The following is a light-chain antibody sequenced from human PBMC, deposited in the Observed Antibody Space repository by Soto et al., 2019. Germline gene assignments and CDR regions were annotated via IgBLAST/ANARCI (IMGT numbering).Light chain of an antibody. CDR1: TGAVTNGHY. CDR3: LLSHTRPYV. CDR2: DTT. V-gene: IGLV7-46*01. Sequence: QAVVTQEPSLTVSPGGTVTLTCGSSTGAVTNGHYPYWFQQKPGQAPRTLIYDTTNRHSWTPARFSGSLLGGKAALTLSGEQPEDEAEFYCLLSHTRPYVFGNGPKVTV. J-gene: IGLJ1*01.